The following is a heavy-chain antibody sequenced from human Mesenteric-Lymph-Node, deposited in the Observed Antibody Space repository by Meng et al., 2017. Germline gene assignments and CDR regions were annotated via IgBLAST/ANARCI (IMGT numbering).Heavy chain of an antibody. J-gene: IGHJ4*02. CDR2: IHHSGRT. CDR1: GGSISSDDW. CDR3: ANKGGAYFGY. Sequence: GSLRLSCAVSGGSISSDDWWIWVLQSPGKGLEWIGEIHHSGRTSYNPSLKSRLTISVDKSKNQFSLILNSVTAADTAVYYCANKGGAYFGYWGQGALVTVSS. D-gene: IGHD1/OR15-1a*01. V-gene: IGHV4-4*02.